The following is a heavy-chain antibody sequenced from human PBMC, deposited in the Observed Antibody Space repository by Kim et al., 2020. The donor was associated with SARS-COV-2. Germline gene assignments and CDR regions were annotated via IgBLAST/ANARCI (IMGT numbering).Heavy chain of an antibody. J-gene: IGHJ4*02. Sequence: SETLSLTCAVYGGSFSGYYWSWIRQPPGKGLEWIGEINHSGSTNYNPSLKSRVTISVDTSKNQFSLKLSSVTAADTAVYYCARGGRLQRLSFGYWGQGTL. CDR1: GGSFSGYY. D-gene: IGHD1-1*01. CDR2: INHSGST. CDR3: ARGGRLQRLSFGY. V-gene: IGHV4-34*01.